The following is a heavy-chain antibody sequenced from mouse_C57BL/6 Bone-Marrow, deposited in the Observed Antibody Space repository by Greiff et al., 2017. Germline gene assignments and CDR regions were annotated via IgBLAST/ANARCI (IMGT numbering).Heavy chain of an antibody. V-gene: IGHV1-39*01. CDR2: INPNYGTT. CDR3: ARGYDYDYAMDY. CDR1: GYSFTDST. Sequence: VQLKESGPELVKPGASGRISCKASGYSFTDSTLNGVNRSNGRGLEWIGLINPNYGTTSYNQKFKGKATLTVDQSSSTADMQLNSLTSEDSAVYYCARGYDYDYAMDYWGQGTSVTVSS. J-gene: IGHJ4*01. D-gene: IGHD2-4*01.